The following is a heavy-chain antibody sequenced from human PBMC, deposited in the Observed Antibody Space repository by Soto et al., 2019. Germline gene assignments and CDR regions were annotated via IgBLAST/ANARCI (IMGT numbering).Heavy chain of an antibody. J-gene: IGHJ6*02. D-gene: IGHD3-10*02. V-gene: IGHV4-4*02. CDR2: IYHSGST. Sequence: QVQLQESGPGLVKPSGTLSLTCAVSGGAISSSNWWSWVRQPPGKGLEWIGEIYHSGSTNYNPYLKSRVTIAVDKSKNQFSLKLSSVTAADTAVYYCASVRGGYYYAMDVWGQGPTVTVSS. CDR3: ASVRGGYYYAMDV. CDR1: GGAISSSNW.